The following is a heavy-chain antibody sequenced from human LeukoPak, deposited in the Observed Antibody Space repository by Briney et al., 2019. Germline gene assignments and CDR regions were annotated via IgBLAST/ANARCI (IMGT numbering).Heavy chain of an antibody. D-gene: IGHD4-17*01. V-gene: IGHV1-69*10. Sequence: SVKVSCKASGGTFSSYAISWVRQAPGQGLEWMGGIIPILGIANYAQKFQGRVTITADKSTSTAYMELSSLRSEDTAVYYCAREVAVTTYDYWGQGTLVTVSS. CDR2: IIPILGIA. CDR1: GGTFSSYA. CDR3: AREVAVTTYDY. J-gene: IGHJ4*02.